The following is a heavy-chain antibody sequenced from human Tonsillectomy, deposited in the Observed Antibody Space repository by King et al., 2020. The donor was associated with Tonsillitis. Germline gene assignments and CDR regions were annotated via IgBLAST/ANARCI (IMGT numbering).Heavy chain of an antibody. D-gene: IGHD3-22*01. CDR3: AKDLEISSGYYYPGAFDF. J-gene: IGHJ3*01. CDR1: GFTFRSYA. V-gene: IGHV3-23*04. Sequence: VQLVESGGGLVQPGGSLRLSCAASGFTFRSYAMSWVRQAPGKGLEWVSAISGNSINTYYAVSVKGRFTISRDNSKNTVFLQINSLRAEDTAVYYCAKDLEISSGYYYPGAFDFWGQGTMVTVSS. CDR2: ISGNSINT.